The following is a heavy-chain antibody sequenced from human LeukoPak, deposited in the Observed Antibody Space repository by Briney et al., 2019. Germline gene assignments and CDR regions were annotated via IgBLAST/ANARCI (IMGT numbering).Heavy chain of an antibody. CDR2: IRYGGSHK. CDR1: GFTFSSSG. J-gene: IGHJ4*02. V-gene: IGHV3-30*02. CDR3: AKEASRGSSFAYTPIEKPYYLDY. D-gene: IGHD5-18*01. Sequence: GGSLRLSCAASGFTFSSSGMHWVRQAPGKGLEWVAFIRYGGSHKYYADSVKGRFTISRDNSRNTLFLQMNSLRAEDTAVYCCAKEASRGSSFAYTPIEKPYYLDYWGQGTLVTVSS.